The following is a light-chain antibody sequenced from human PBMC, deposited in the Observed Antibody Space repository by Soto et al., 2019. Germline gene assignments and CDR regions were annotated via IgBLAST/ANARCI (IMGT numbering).Light chain of an antibody. CDR3: QQRSNWPLIT. V-gene: IGKV3-11*01. CDR1: QSVSSY. CDR2: DAS. Sequence: GLPKSPATPSLSPGERATLSCRASQSVSSYLAWYQQKPGQAPRLLIYDASNRATGIPARFSGSGSGTDFTLTISSLEPEDFAVYYCQQRSNWPLITFCQGTRLEI. J-gene: IGKJ5*01.